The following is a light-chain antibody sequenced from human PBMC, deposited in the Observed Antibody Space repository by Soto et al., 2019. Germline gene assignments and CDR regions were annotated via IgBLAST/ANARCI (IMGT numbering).Light chain of an antibody. CDR1: QSVSSSY. V-gene: IGKV3-20*01. J-gene: IGKJ1*01. CDR3: QHYET. Sequence: EIVLTQSPGTLSLSPGERATLSCRASQSVSSSYSAWYQQKPGQAPRLLIFGASSMATGIPDRFSGSGSGTDFTLTISRLEPEDFAVYYCQHYETFGQGTKVEIK. CDR2: GAS.